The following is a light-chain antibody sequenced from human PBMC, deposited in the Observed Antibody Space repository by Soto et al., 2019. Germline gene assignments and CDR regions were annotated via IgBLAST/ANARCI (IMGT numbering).Light chain of an antibody. V-gene: IGKV3-15*01. CDR1: QSVSNN. J-gene: IGKJ1*01. Sequence: EIVMTQSPATLSVSPGERATLSCRASQSVSNNLAWYQKKPGQAPTLLIYCASTRATGIPARFSGSGSGTEFTITSSSLQSEDFAFYYCQQYNNWCTFGQGTRVDIK. CDR2: CAS. CDR3: QQYNNWCT.